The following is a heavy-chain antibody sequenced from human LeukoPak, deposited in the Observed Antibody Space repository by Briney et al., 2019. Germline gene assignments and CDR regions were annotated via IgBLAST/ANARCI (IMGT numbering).Heavy chain of an antibody. V-gene: IGHV3-48*04. CDR2: ISSSGSTI. D-gene: IGHD4-17*01. J-gene: IGHJ5*02. CDR1: GFTFSSYS. CDR3: ARGHDYGDSWVWFDP. Sequence: PGGSLRLSCAASGFTFSSYSMNWVRQAPGKGLEWVSYISSSGSTIYYADSVKGRFTISRDNAKNSLYLQMNSLRAEDTAVYYCARGHDYGDSWVWFDPWGQGTLVTVSS.